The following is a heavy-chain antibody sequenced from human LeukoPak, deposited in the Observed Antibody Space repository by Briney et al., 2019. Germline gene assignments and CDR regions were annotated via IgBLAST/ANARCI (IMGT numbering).Heavy chain of an antibody. V-gene: IGHV3-23*01. CDR2: ISGSGGST. CDR1: GFTFSSYA. J-gene: IGHJ4*02. CDR3: AKGAGFDYYDSSGYYFDY. Sequence: PGGSLRLSCAASGFTFSSYAMSWVRQAPGKGLEWVSAISGSGGSTYYADSVKGRFTISRDNSKNTLYLQMNSLRAEDTAVYYCAKGAGFDYYDSSGYYFDYWGQGTLVTVSS. D-gene: IGHD3-22*01.